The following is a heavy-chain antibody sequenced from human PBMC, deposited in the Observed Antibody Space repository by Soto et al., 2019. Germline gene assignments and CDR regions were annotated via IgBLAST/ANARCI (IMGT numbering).Heavy chain of an antibody. V-gene: IGHV1-8*01. Sequence: QVQLVQSGAEVREPGASVKVSCKASGYSFTSLDINWVRQTAAQGLEWMGWMQPSTGRTGYAQKSQGRVTMTRDTSINTAYMELTTLTSDDTAFFYCARGVSAGVDYWGQGTLVTVSS. CDR3: ARGVSAGVDY. J-gene: IGHJ4*02. CDR2: MQPSTGRT. D-gene: IGHD1-26*01. CDR1: GYSFTSLD.